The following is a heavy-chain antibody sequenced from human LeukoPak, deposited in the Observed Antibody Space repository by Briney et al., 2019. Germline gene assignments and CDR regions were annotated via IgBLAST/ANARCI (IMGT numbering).Heavy chain of an antibody. CDR1: GGTISTYA. CDR2: INPIFGTA. Sequence: GSSVKVSCKASGGTISTYAINWVRQAPGQGLEWVAEINPIFGTAHYAQKFQGRVTITTDESTNTAYMDLSGLKSEDTAVYYCARAHTFIVALQYWGQGTLVTVSS. CDR3: ARAHTFIVALQY. V-gene: IGHV1-69*05. J-gene: IGHJ4*02. D-gene: IGHD2-21*01.